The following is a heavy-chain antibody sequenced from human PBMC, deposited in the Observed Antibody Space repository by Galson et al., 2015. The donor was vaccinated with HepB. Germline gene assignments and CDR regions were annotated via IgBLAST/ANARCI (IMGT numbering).Heavy chain of an antibody. D-gene: IGHD2-2*01. Sequence: SLRLSCAASGFTFSSYGMNWVRQAPGKGLEWVSRISGSSAKTDYAASVKGRFTISRDNSKKTLYLQMYSLRAEDTAIYYCAKTARSCSTSSCRQNSWFDPWGQGTLVTVSS. CDR1: GFTFSSYG. CDR3: AKTARSCSTSSCRQNSWFDP. J-gene: IGHJ5*02. V-gene: IGHV3-23*01. CDR2: ISGSSAKT.